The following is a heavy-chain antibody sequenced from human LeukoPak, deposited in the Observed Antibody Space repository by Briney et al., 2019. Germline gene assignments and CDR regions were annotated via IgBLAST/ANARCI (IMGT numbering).Heavy chain of an antibody. Sequence: GSSVKVSCTASGGTFSSYAISWVRQAPGQGLEWMGRIIPILGIANYAQKFQGRVTITADKYTSTAYMELSSLRSEDTAVYYCARVGWFGEFRLDYWGQGTLVTVSS. D-gene: IGHD3-10*01. CDR3: ARVGWFGEFRLDY. V-gene: IGHV1-69*04. CDR1: GGTFSSYA. CDR2: IIPILGIA. J-gene: IGHJ4*02.